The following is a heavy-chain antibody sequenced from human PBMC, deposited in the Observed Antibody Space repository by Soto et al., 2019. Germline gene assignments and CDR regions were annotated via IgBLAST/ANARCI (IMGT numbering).Heavy chain of an antibody. D-gene: IGHD3-3*01. CDR2: INHSGST. V-gene: IGHV4-34*01. CDR3: ASRLLAPDSVWFHP. CDR1: GGSFSGYY. J-gene: IGHJ5*02. Sequence: SETLSLTCAVYGGSFSGYYWSWIRQPPGKGLEWIGEINHSGSTNYNPSLKSRVTISVDTSKNQFSLKLSSVTAADTAVYYCASRLLAPDSVWFHPWGQETLVTVSS.